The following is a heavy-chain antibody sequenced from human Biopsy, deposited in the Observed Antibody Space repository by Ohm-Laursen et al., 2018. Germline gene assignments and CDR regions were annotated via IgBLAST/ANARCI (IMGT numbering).Heavy chain of an antibody. CDR3: ARHLRYNDY. CDR2: ITTDSGRI. V-gene: IGHV3-23*01. Sequence: SLRLSCAASGFTLSDGMTWVRQAPGKGLEWVSSITTDSGRIFYADSVRGRFTISRDNSKNTLYLQMNSLRAEDTAEYYCARHLRYNDYWGQGTLATVSS. CDR1: GFTLSDG. J-gene: IGHJ4*02. D-gene: IGHD3-9*01.